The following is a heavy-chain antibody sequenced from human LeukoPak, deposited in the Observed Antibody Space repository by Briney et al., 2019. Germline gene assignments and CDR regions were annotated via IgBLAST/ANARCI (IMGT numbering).Heavy chain of an antibody. D-gene: IGHD6-6*01. V-gene: IGHV3-64D*06. CDR3: VKDRSIAAPNNAFFDS. CDR2: ISSNAATT. J-gene: IGHJ4*02. CDR1: GFTFNRFY. Sequence: GGSLRLSCSASGFTFNRFYLHWVRQAPGKGLEFVWHISSNAATTYYADSVKGRFTISRDSSKNTFYLQMSSLRADDTAVYYCVKDRSIAAPNNAFFDSWGQGALLTVSS.